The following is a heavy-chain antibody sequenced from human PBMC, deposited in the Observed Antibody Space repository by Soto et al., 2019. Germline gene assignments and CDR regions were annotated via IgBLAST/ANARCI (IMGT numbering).Heavy chain of an antibody. CDR2: ISSSSSYI. V-gene: IGHV3-21*01. CDR3: AGANWALDYFDY. CDR1: GFTFSSYS. J-gene: IGHJ4*01. D-gene: IGHD7-27*01. Sequence: GGSLRLSCAASGFTFSSYSMNWVRQAPGKGLEWVSSISSSSSYIYYADSVKGRFTISRDNAKNSLYLQMNSLRAEDKSLYFCAGANWALDYFDYWGHGTLVTVSS.